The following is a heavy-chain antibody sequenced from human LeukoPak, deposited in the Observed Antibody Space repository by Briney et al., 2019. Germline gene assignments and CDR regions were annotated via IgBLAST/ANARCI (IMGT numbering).Heavy chain of an antibody. J-gene: IGHJ4*02. CDR3: AAPGRWLQLRLDY. V-gene: IGHV1-69*05. CDR1: GGTFSSYA. CDR2: IIPIFGTA. Sequence: SVKVSCTASGGTFSSYAISWVRQAPGQGLEWMGGIIPIFGTANYAQKFQGRVTITTDESTSTAYMELSSLRSEDTAVYYCAAPGRWLQLRLDYWGQGTLVTVSS. D-gene: IGHD5-24*01.